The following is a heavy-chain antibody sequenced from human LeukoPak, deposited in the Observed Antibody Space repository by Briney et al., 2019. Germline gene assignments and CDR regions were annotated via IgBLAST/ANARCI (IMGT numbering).Heavy chain of an antibody. J-gene: IGHJ4*02. Sequence: SGGSLRLSCVVSGFIFNNYDMSWVRQAPGKGLEWVSAISGSGGSTYYADSVKGRFTISRDNSKNTLYLQMNSLRVEDTAIYYCAKVTVTMAATGDYWGQGTLVTVSS. CDR3: AKVTVTMAATGDY. CDR1: GFIFNNYD. D-gene: IGHD2-15*01. CDR2: ISGSGGST. V-gene: IGHV3-23*01.